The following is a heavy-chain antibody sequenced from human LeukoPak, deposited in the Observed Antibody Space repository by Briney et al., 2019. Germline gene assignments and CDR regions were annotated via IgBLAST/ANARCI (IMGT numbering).Heavy chain of an antibody. CDR2: ISSRGDTI. Sequence: GGSLRLSCEASAFIFSGHWLNWVRQTPGKGLEWVSYISSRGDTIYYADSVQGRFTISRDNAKNSLYLQMNSLRADDTAVYYCARGGSFYSFDFWGQGTLVTVSS. D-gene: IGHD6-13*01. CDR1: AFIFSGHW. J-gene: IGHJ4*02. V-gene: IGHV3-48*01. CDR3: ARGGSFYSFDF.